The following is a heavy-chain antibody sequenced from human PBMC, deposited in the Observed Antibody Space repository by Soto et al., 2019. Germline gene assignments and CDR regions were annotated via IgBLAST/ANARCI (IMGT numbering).Heavy chain of an antibody. Sequence: EVQLVESGGGIVQPGGSVRLSCAASGFTLSSYWIHWVRQAPGKGLVWVSRINGDGSTTNYADSLKGRFTISRDNAKNTMFLPMNSLRAEDTAVYFCARGRSGSYSFDYWGQGTLVTVSS. CDR3: ARGRSGSYSFDY. CDR2: INGDGSTT. J-gene: IGHJ4*02. CDR1: GFTLSSYW. D-gene: IGHD3-10*01. V-gene: IGHV3-74*01.